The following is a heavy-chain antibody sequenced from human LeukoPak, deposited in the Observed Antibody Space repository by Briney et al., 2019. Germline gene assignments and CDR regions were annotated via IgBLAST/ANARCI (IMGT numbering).Heavy chain of an antibody. J-gene: IGHJ5*02. V-gene: IGHV3-23*01. CDR2: ISGSGGST. CDR3: ARGNAAGTGIWFDP. Sequence: GGSLRLSCAASGFTFSSYAMSWVRQAPGKGLEWVSAISGSGGSTYYADSVKGRFTISRDNSKNTLYLQMNSLRAEDTAVYYCARGNAAGTGIWFDPWGQGTLVTVSS. D-gene: IGHD6-13*01. CDR1: GFTFSSYA.